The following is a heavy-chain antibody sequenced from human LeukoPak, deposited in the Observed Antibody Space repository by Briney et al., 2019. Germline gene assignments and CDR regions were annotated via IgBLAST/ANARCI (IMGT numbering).Heavy chain of an antibody. V-gene: IGHV3-48*04. CDR1: GFTFSSYS. Sequence: PGGSLRLSCAASGFTFSSYSMNWVRQAPGKGLEWVSYISSSSSTIYYADSVKGRFTISRDNAKNSLYLQMNSLRAEDTAVYYCARKGLWAAAGYYFDYWGQGTLVTVSS. CDR2: ISSSSSTI. D-gene: IGHD6-13*01. J-gene: IGHJ4*02. CDR3: ARKGLWAAAGYYFDY.